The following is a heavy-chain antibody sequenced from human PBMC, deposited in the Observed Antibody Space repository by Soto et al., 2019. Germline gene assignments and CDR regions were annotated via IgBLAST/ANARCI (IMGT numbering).Heavy chain of an antibody. CDR2: IIPLFGTT. D-gene: IGHD3-16*01. Sequence: QVHLVQSGAEVRKPGSSVKVSCKTSGGTFSTYTIYWVRQAPGQGLEWMGRIIPLFGTTKYAQNFQHRVTITAAESTSTTYMELSSLRAEDTAVYYCARRLDDRADEGFDVWGEGTAVTVSA. CDR1: GGTFSTYT. V-gene: IGHV1-69*18. J-gene: IGHJ3*01. CDR3: ARRLDDRADEGFDV.